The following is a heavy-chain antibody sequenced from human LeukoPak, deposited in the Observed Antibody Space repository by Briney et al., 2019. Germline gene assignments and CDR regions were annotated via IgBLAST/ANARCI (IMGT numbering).Heavy chain of an antibody. Sequence: AGGSLRLSCAASGFTVSSNYMSWVRQAPGKGLEWVSVIYSGGSKYYADSVKGRFTISRDNSKNTLYLQMNSLRAEDTAVYYCARDVGGSSSGFVDYWGQGTLVTVSS. CDR3: ARDVGGSSSGFVDY. D-gene: IGHD6-6*01. CDR1: GFTVSSNY. J-gene: IGHJ4*02. CDR2: IYSGGSK. V-gene: IGHV3-66*02.